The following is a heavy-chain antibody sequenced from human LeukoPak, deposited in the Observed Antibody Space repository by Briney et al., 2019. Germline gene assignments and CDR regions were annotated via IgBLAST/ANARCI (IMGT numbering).Heavy chain of an antibody. CDR1: GGSISSGDYY. J-gene: IGHJ3*02. CDR2: IYYSGST. V-gene: IGHV4-30-4*01. Sequence: SQTLFLTCTVSGGSISSGDYYWSWICQPPGKGLEWIGYIYYSGSTYYNPSLKSRVTISVDTSKNQFSLKLSSVTAADTAVYYCASTYYYDSSGYHGDAFDIWGQGTLVTVSS. D-gene: IGHD3-22*01. CDR3: ASTYYYDSSGYHGDAFDI.